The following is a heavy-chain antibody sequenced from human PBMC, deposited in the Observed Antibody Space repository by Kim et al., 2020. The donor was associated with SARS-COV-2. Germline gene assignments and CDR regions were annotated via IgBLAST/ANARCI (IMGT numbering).Heavy chain of an antibody. CDR1: GFTFSDYY. V-gene: IGHV3-11*01. D-gene: IGHD6-19*01. CDR2: ISSSGSTI. Sequence: GGSLRLSCAASGFTFSDYYMSWIRQAPGKGLEWVSYISSSGSTIYYADSVKGRFTISRDNAKNSLYLQMNSLRAEDTAVYYCARDHQWLVQGAILLWGQGTTVTVSS. J-gene: IGHJ6*02. CDR3: ARDHQWLVQGAILL.